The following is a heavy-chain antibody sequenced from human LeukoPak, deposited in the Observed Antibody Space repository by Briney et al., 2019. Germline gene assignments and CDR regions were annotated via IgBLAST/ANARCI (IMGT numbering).Heavy chain of an antibody. CDR1: GYSFTSYW. Sequence: GESLKISCKGSGYSFTSYWIGWVRQMPGKGLEWMGIIYPADSDTRYSPSFQGQVTISADKSISTANLQWSSLKASDTAMYYCARSRYCTTASCRRFDYWGQGTLVTVSS. CDR3: ARSRYCTTASCRRFDY. J-gene: IGHJ4*02. CDR2: IYPADSDT. V-gene: IGHV5-51*01. D-gene: IGHD2-2*01.